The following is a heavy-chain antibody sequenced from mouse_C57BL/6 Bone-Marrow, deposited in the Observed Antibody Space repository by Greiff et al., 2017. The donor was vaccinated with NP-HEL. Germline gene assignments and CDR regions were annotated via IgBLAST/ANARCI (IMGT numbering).Heavy chain of an antibody. V-gene: IGHV5-17*01. J-gene: IGHJ4*01. CDR1: GFTFSDYG. CDR2: ISSGRSTI. Sequence: EVQVVESGGGLVKPGGSLKLSCAASGFTFSDYGMHWVRQAPEKGLEWVAYISSGRSTIYYADTVKGRFTISRDNAKNTLFLQMTSLRSEDTAMYYCARSEGAMDYWGQGTSVTVSS. CDR3: ARSEGAMDY.